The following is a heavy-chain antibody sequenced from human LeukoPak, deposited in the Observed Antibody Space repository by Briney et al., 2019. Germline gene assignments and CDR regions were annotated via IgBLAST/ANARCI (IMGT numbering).Heavy chain of an antibody. CDR2: INPNSGGT. Sequence: ASVKVSCKTSGYTFTGYYMHWVRQAPGQGLEWMGWINPNSGGTNYAQKFQGRVTMTRDTSISTAYMELSRLRSDDTAVYYCARSLKVIGSWYGVWGQGTLVTVSS. V-gene: IGHV1-2*02. D-gene: IGHD6-13*01. CDR1: GYTFTGYY. CDR3: ARSLKVIGSWYGV. J-gene: IGHJ4*02.